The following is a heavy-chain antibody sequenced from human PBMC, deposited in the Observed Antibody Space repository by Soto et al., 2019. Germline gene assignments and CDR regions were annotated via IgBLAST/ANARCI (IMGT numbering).Heavy chain of an antibody. D-gene: IGHD3-16*02. CDR2: ITPILGIA. CDR3: AREPTYRYFDS. J-gene: IGHJ4*02. Sequence: QVQLVQSGAEVKKPGSSVKVSCKASGGTFSSYTISWVRQAPGQGLEWMGRITPILGIANYAQKFQGRDTITADKSTSTAYMELSSLTSEDTAVYYCAREPTYRYFDSWGQGTLVTVSS. CDR1: GGTFSSYT. V-gene: IGHV1-69*08.